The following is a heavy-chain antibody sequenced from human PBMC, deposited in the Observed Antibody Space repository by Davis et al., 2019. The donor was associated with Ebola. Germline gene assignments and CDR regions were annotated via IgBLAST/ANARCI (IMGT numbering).Heavy chain of an antibody. CDR1: GFTFSSYA. V-gene: IGHV3-23*01. CDR3: AKVRSYDAFDI. J-gene: IGHJ3*02. Sequence: GESLKISCAASGFTFSSYAMSWVRQAPGKGLEWVSAISGSGGSTYYADSVKGRFTTSRDNSKNTLYLQMNSLRAEDTAVYYCAKVRSYDAFDIWGQGTMVTVSS. CDR2: ISGSGGST.